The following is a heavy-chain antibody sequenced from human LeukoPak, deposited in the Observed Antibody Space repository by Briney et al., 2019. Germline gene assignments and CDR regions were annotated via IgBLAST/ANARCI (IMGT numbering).Heavy chain of an antibody. Sequence: GGSLRLSCAVSGFTFSSYWMSWVRQAPGEGLEWVAKINQDGTEKAYVDSVRGRFTISRDNAKNSLFLQMNSLRAEDTAVYYCARGPLIAAAGTWWGQGTLVTVSS. CDR3: ARGPLIAAAGTW. D-gene: IGHD6-13*01. CDR2: INQDGTEK. J-gene: IGHJ4*02. V-gene: IGHV3-7*03. CDR1: GFTFSSYW.